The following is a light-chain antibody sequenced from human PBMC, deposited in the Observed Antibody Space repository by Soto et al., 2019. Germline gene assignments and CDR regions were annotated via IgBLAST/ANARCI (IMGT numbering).Light chain of an antibody. V-gene: IGKV3-11*01. Sequence: EVVLTQSPATLSLSPGQRATLFCRASQTVYRFLAWYQQRPGQAPRLLIYDALYRATAIPDRFSGTGSGTDFTLTIPSLGPEDFGVYYCQQRGDWPLTFGHGTRLEV. CDR1: QTVYRF. CDR2: DAL. J-gene: IGKJ1*01. CDR3: QQRGDWPLT.